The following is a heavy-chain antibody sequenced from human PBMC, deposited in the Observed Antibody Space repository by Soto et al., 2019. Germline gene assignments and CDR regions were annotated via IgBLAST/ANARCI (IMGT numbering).Heavy chain of an antibody. V-gene: IGHV3-11*01. D-gene: IGHD6-13*01. J-gene: IGHJ4*02. Sequence: QVQLVESGGGLFKPGGSLRLSCAASGFTFSDYYMSWIRQAPGKGREWVSYISSSGSTIYYADSVKGRFTISRDNAKNSLYLQMNSLRAEDTAVYYCARDKTGYSSSWYFGGIDYWGQGTLVTVSS. CDR1: GFTFSDYY. CDR3: ARDKTGYSSSWYFGGIDY. CDR2: ISSSGSTI.